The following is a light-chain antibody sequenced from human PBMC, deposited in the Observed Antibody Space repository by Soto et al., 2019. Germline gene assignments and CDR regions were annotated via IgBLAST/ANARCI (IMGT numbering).Light chain of an antibody. CDR2: EVS. V-gene: IGLV2-14*01. CDR3: SSYTSSRLGV. J-gene: IGLJ1*01. Sequence: QSALTQPASVSGSPGQSITISRTGTSSDVGGYNYVSWYQQHPGKAPELMIYEVSNRPSGVSNRFSGSKSGNTASLTISGLQAEDEADYYCSSYTSSRLGVFGTGTKVTVL. CDR1: SSDVGGYNY.